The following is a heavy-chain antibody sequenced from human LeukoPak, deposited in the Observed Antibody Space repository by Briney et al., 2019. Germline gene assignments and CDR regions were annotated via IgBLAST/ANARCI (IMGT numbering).Heavy chain of an antibody. J-gene: IGHJ4*02. CDR3: AKVPDFWSGYYPFDY. Sequence: GGSLRLSCAASGFTFSSYAMSWVRQAPGKGLEWVSAISGSGGSTYYADSVKGRFTISRDNSKNTLYLQMNSLRAEDTAVYYCAKVPDFWSGYYPFDYWGQGTLVTVSS. CDR2: ISGSGGST. D-gene: IGHD3-3*01. V-gene: IGHV3-23*01. CDR1: GFTFSSYA.